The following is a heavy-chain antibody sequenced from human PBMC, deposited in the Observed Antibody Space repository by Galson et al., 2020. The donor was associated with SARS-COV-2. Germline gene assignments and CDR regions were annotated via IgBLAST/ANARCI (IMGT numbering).Heavy chain of an antibody. V-gene: IGHV4-39*01. D-gene: IGHD4-17*01. CDR1: GGSISSSSYY. CDR2: IYYSGST. Sequence: SETLSLTCTVSGGSISSSSYYWGWIRQPPGKGLEWIGSIYYSGSTYYNPSLKSRVTISVDTSKNQFSLKLSSVTAADTAVYYCASRYGDYGGYYFDYWGQGTLVTVSS. CDR3: ASRYGDYGGYYFDY. J-gene: IGHJ4*02.